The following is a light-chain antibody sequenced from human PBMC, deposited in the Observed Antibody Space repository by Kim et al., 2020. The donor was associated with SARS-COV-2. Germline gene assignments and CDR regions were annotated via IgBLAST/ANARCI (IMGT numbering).Light chain of an antibody. CDR3: QKYNSAPPLT. CDR1: QGISNY. V-gene: IGKV1-27*01. J-gene: IGKJ4*01. Sequence: PVGSRSPTTCRASQGISNYLAWYQQKPGRVPKLLIYAASTLQSGVPSRFSGSGSGTDFTLTISSLQPEDVATYYCQKYNSAPPLTFGGGTKVDIK. CDR2: AAS.